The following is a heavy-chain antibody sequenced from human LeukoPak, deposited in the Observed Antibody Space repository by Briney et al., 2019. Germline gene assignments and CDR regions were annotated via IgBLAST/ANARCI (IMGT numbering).Heavy chain of an antibody. CDR3: ASSIAAFFDY. Sequence: PSETLSLTCTVSGGSISRGSYYWSWIRQPAGNGLEWIGRIYTSGSTNYNPSLKSRVTISVDTSKNQFSLKLSSLTAADTAVYYCASSIAAFFDYWGQGTLVTVSS. D-gene: IGHD6-6*01. V-gene: IGHV4-61*02. J-gene: IGHJ4*02. CDR1: GGSISRGSYY. CDR2: IYTSGST.